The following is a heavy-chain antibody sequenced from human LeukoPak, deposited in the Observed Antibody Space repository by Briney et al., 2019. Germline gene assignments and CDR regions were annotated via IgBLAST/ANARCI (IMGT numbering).Heavy chain of an antibody. D-gene: IGHD2-21*02. J-gene: IGHJ5*02. CDR2: IDYTGST. V-gene: IGHV4-61*01. CDR1: GGPVSTGTYY. Sequence: SETLSLTCTVSGGPVSTGTYYWSWIRQPPGKGLEWIGYIDYTGSTNYNPSLKSRVTISVDTSKNQFSLKLSSVTAADTAVYYCARVLTYCVTDCYSRWFDPWGQGTLVTVSS. CDR3: ARVLTYCVTDCYSRWFDP.